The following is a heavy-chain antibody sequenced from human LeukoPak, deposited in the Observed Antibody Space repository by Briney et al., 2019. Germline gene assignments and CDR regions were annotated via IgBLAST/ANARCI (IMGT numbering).Heavy chain of an antibody. CDR1: GLTFSSYE. D-gene: IGHD2-2*01. J-gene: IGHJ3*02. CDR3: ARDGRSSSSLDAFDI. Sequence: GGSLRLSCAASGLTFSSYEMNWVRQAPGKGLEWVSYISSSGTSIYYADSVKGRFTISRDNAKNSLYLQMNSLRAEDTAVYYCARDGRSSSSLDAFDIWGQGTMVTVSS. CDR2: ISSSGTSI. V-gene: IGHV3-48*03.